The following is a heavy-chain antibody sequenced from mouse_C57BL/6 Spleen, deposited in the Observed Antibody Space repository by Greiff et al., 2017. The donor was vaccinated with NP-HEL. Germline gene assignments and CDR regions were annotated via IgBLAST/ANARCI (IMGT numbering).Heavy chain of an antibody. D-gene: IGHD2-3*01. V-gene: IGHV5-12*01. CDR2: ISNGGGST. CDR1: GFTFSDYY. CDR3: ARQDDGYYVLDY. Sequence: EVKVVESGGGLVQPGGSLKLSCAASGFTFSDYYMYWVRQTPEKRLEWVAYISNGGGSTYYPDTVKGRFTISRDNAKNTLYLQMSRLKSEDTAMYYCARQDDGYYVLDYWGQGTTLTVSS. J-gene: IGHJ2*01.